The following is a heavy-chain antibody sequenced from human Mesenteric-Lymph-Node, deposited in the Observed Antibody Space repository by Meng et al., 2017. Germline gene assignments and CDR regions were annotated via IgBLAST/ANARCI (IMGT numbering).Heavy chain of an antibody. Sequence: GGSLRLSCAASGFTFSSYWMSWVRQAPGKGLEWVANIKQDGSEKYYVDSVKGRFTISRDNAKNSLYLQMNSLRAEDTAVYYCARSIMITFGGVYFDYWGQGTLVTVSS. V-gene: IGHV3-7*03. J-gene: IGHJ4*02. CDR2: IKQDGSEK. CDR1: GFTFSSYW. CDR3: ARSIMITFGGVYFDY. D-gene: IGHD3-16*01.